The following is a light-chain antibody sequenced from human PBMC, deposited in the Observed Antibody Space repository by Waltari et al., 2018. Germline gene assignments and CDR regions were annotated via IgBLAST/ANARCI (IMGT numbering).Light chain of an antibody. CDR2: DAS. CDR1: PGVSSN. Sequence: EIVLTQSPATLSLSPGERGTLSCRASPGVSSNLAWYQQKPGQAPRLLIYDASNRATGVPARFSGSGSGTDFTLTISSLEPEDFAVYYCQQRGTWPLTVGGGTKVEIK. J-gene: IGKJ4*01. V-gene: IGKV3-11*01. CDR3: QQRGTWPLT.